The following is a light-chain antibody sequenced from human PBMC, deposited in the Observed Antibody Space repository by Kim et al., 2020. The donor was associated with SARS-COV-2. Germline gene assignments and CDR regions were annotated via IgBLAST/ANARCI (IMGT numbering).Light chain of an antibody. V-gene: IGKV3-20*01. CDR1: QSVSSSY. CDR2: HAS. J-gene: IGKJ1*01. Sequence: EIVLTQSPGTLSLSPGERATLSCRASQSVSSSYLAWYHQKPGQAPRLLIYHASSRVTGIPDRFSGSGSGTDFTLTISRLEPEDCAVYFCQQYDTSPWTFGRGTKVDIK. CDR3: QQYDTSPWT.